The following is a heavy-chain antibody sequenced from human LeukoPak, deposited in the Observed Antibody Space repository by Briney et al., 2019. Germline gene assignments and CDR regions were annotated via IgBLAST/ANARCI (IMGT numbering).Heavy chain of an antibody. V-gene: IGHV3-53*01. CDR3: ARGGRDGYNSPFDY. Sequence: GGSLRLSCAASGFTFSSYAMHWVHQAPGKGLEWVSVIYSGGSTYYADSVKGRFTISRDNSKNTLYVQMNSLRAEDTAVYYCARGGRDGYNSPFDYWGQGTLVTVSS. D-gene: IGHD5-24*01. CDR2: IYSGGST. CDR1: GFTFSSYA. J-gene: IGHJ4*02.